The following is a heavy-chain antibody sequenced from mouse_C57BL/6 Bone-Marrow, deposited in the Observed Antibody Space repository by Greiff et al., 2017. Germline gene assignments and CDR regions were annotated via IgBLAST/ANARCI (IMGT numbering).Heavy chain of an antibody. Sequence: EVMLVESGGGLVQPGGSLSLSCAASGFTFTDYYMSWVRQPPGTALEWLGFIRNKANGYTTEYSASVKGRFTISRDNSQSILYLQMNALRAEDSATYYCARYTQAWCAYWGQGTLVTVSA. CDR3: ARYTQAWCAY. V-gene: IGHV7-3*01. CDR2: IRNKANGYTT. CDR1: GFTFTDYY. J-gene: IGHJ3*01.